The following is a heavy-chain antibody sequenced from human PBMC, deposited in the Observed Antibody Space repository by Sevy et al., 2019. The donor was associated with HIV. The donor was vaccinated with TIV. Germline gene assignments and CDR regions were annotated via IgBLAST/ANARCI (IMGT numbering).Heavy chain of an antibody. CDR1: GGSISSGGYS. D-gene: IGHD3-10*01. CDR2: IYHSGST. J-gene: IGHJ4*02. CDR3: ASSHITMVRGVSNYFDY. V-gene: IGHV4-30-2*01. Sequence: SETLSLTCAVSGGSISSGGYSWSWIRQPPGKGLEWIGYIYHSGSTYYNPSLKSRVTISVDRSKNQFSLRLSSVTAADTAVYYCASSHITMVRGVSNYFDYWGQGTLVTVSS.